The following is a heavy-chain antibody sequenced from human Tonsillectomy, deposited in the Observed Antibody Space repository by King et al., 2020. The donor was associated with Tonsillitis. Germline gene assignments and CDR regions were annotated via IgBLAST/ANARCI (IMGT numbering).Heavy chain of an antibody. Sequence: VQVVESGGGLVQPGQSLRLSCTTSGFTFGDYGLTWVRQAPGKGLDWVGFIRRNIYGGTREYAASVRGRFTISRDDSKGSGYLEMNSLKTEDTAVYYCIRTTCSGACYLDQWGQGTLVTVSS. V-gene: IGHV3-49*04. CDR3: IRTTCSGACYLDQ. CDR1: GFTFGDYG. CDR2: IRRNIYGGTR. D-gene: IGHD2-15*01. J-gene: IGHJ4*02.